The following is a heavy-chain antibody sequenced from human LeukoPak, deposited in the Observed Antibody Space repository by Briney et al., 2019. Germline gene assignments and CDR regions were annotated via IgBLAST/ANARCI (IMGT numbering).Heavy chain of an antibody. CDR1: GFTFSSNW. V-gene: IGHV3-7*01. Sequence: RGSLRLSCAASGFTFSSNWMSWVRQAPGKGLEWVANIKKDGSEKYYVDSVKGRFTISRDNSKNTLYLQMNNLRPEDTALYYCARAVVPYYYYYGMDVWGQGTTVTVSS. D-gene: IGHD2-21*01. CDR2: IKKDGSEK. J-gene: IGHJ6*02. CDR3: ARAVVPYYYYYGMDV.